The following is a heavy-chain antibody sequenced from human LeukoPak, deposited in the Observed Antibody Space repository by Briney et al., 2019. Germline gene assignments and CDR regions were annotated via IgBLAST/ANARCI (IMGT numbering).Heavy chain of an antibody. V-gene: IGHV4-31*01. D-gene: IGHD3-16*01. Sequence: SQTLSLTCTVSGGSISSGGYYWGWIRQHPGKGLEWVGYIYYSGRTSYNPSLKSPVTLSVDTSKNQFSLKLSSVTAADTAVYYCARKTQIGGGRDWFDPWGQGTLVTVSS. CDR3: ARKTQIGGGRDWFDP. CDR1: GGSISSGGYY. CDR2: IYYSGRT. J-gene: IGHJ5*02.